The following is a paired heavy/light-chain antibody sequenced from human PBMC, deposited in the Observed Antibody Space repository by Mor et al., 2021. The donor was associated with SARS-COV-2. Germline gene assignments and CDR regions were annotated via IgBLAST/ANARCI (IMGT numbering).Light chain of an antibody. Sequence: DVQMTQSPSSLSASVGDRVTITCRASESISTYLNWYQQKPGKAPKLLIYAASSLQSGVPSRFSGSGSGTDFTLTISSLQPEDFATYYCQQSFTRTFGQGTRVEV. J-gene: IGKJ1*01. CDR1: ESISTY. CDR3: QQSFTRT. V-gene: IGKV1-39*01. CDR2: AAS.
Heavy chain of an antibody. J-gene: IGHJ4*02. V-gene: IGHV3-23*01. CDR2: ISGSGGGT. CDR3: ARAFYDSSAYRFDY. D-gene: IGHD3-22*01. CDR1: GFTFRTYV. Sequence: EVQLLDSGGGLVQPGGSLRLSCAVSGFTFRTYVMNWVRQAPGKGLEWVSSISGSGGGTYYADSVKGRFTISRDNYSNTLFLQMDSLRAEDTAVYFCARAFYDSSAYRFDYWGQGSLVTVSS.